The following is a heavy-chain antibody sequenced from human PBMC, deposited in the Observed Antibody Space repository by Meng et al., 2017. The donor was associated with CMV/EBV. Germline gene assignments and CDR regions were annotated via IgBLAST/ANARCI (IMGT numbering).Heavy chain of an antibody. J-gene: IGHJ6*02. V-gene: IGHV5-51*01. Sequence: GGSLRLSCKGSGYSFTSYWIGWVRQMPGKGLEWMGIIYPGDSGTRYSPSFQGQVTISADKSISTAYLQWSSLKASDTAMYYCARTNTPQYSSSWYRYYYYGMDVWGQGTTVTVSS. CDR3: ARTNTPQYSSSWYRYYYYGMDV. D-gene: IGHD6-13*01. CDR1: GYSFTSYW. CDR2: IYPGDSGT.